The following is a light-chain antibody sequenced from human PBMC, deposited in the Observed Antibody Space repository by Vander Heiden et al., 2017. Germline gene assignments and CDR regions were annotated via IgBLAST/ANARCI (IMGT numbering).Light chain of an antibody. CDR2: GKN. CDR3: NSRDSSGNHVV. CDR1: SLRSYY. J-gene: IGLJ2*01. Sequence: ALGQTVRITCLGDSLRSYYASWYQQKPGQAPVLVIYGKNNRPSGIPDRFSGSSSGNTASLTITGAQAEDEADYYCNSRDSSGNHVVFGGGTKLTVL. V-gene: IGLV3-19*01.